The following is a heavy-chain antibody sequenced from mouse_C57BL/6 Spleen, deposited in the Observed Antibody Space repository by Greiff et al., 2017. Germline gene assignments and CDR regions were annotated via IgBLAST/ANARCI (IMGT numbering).Heavy chain of an antibody. CDR1: GFTFSDYG. Sequence: VQLKQSGGGLVKPGGSLKLSCAASGFTFSDYGMHWVRQAPEKGLEWVAYISSGSSTIYYADTVKGRFTISRDNAKNTLFLQMTSLRSEDTAMYYCAKLGRGENYWGQGTTLTVSS. D-gene: IGHD4-1*01. CDR2: ISSGSSTI. J-gene: IGHJ2*01. V-gene: IGHV5-17*01. CDR3: AKLGRGENY.